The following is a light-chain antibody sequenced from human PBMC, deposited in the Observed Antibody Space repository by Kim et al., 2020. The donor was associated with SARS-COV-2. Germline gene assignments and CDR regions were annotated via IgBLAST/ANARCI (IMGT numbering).Light chain of an antibody. CDR3: QQYNNWPPLT. J-gene: IGKJ4*01. CDR2: GAS. Sequence: EIVMTQSPATLSVSPGERATLSCRANQSVSSNLAWYQQKPGQAPRLLICGASTRATGIPARFSGSGSGTEFTLTISSLQSEDFAVYYCQQYNNWPPLTFGGGTKVDIK. CDR1: QSVSSN. V-gene: IGKV3-15*01.